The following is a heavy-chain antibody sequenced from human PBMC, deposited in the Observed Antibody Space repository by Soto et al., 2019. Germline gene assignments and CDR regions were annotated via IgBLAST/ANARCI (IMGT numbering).Heavy chain of an antibody. J-gene: IGHJ4*02. D-gene: IGHD3-10*01. CDR3: ARDPGGKWFGESYYFDY. CDR1: GYTFTRYA. V-gene: IGHV1-3*01. CDR2: INAGNGNT. Sequence: ASVKVSCKASGYTFTRYAMHWVRQAPGQRFEWVGYINAGNGNTKYSQKFQGRVTITRDTSASTGYMELSSLRSEDTAIYYCARDPGGKWFGESYYFDYWGQGTLVTVSS.